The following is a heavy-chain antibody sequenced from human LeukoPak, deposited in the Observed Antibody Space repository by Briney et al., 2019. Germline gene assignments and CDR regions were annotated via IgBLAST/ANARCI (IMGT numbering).Heavy chain of an antibody. CDR1: GYSISSGYY. D-gene: IGHD3-22*01. Sequence: PETLSLTCTVSGYSISSGYYWAWFRRPPGKGLEGIGSIYHSGSTYYNPSLKSRVTISVETSKNHFSLNLSSVTAADTAVYYCAKDLRSDDSSDVGDDFDIWGQGTMVTVSS. CDR2: IYHSGST. V-gene: IGHV4-38-2*02. J-gene: IGHJ3*02. CDR3: AKDLRSDDSSDVGDDFDI.